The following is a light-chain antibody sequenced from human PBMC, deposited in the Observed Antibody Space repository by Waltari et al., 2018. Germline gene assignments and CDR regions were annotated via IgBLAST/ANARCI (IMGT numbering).Light chain of an antibody. CDR2: GAS. CDR1: QSVGGT. CDR3: QHYLRLPVA. Sequence: EIVLTQSPGTLSLSPGERAIVSCRASQSVGGTIAWYKQKPGQAPRLLIYGASNRATGIPDRFIGSGFGTEFSRTISGLEPEDSAVYYCQHYLRLPVAFGQGTKVEIK. V-gene: IGKV3-20*01. J-gene: IGKJ1*01.